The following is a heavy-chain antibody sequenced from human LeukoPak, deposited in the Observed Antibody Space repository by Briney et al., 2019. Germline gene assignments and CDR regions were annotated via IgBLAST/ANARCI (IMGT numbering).Heavy chain of an antibody. D-gene: IGHD3-22*01. CDR3: AKDRLGALYYYDSSGYYRLDY. V-gene: IGHV3-30*18. Sequence: GGSPRLSCAASEFTFSSYGMHWVRQAPGKGLEWVAVISYDGSNKYYADTVKGRFTISRDNYKNTLYLQMNSLRAEDTAVYYCAKDRLGALYYYDSSGYYRLDYWGQGTLVTVSS. J-gene: IGHJ4*02. CDR2: ISYDGSNK. CDR1: EFTFSSYG.